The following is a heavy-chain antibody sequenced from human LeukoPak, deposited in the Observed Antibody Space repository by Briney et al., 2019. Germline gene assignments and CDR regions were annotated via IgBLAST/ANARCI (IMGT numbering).Heavy chain of an antibody. J-gene: IGHJ4*02. D-gene: IGHD1-26*01. V-gene: IGHV4-34*01. Sequence: SETLSLTCAVYGGSFSGYYWSWIRQPPGKGLEWIGEINHSGSTNYNPSLKSRVTISVDTSKNQFSLKLSSVTAADTAVYYCARRDVGLFDYWAREPWSPSPQ. CDR2: INHSGST. CDR1: GGSFSGYY. CDR3: ARRDVGLFDY.